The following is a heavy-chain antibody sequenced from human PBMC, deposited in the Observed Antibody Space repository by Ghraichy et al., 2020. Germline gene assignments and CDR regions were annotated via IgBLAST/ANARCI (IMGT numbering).Heavy chain of an antibody. CDR3: ARAYDSSGYYFRWDAFDI. V-gene: IGHV3-7*01. J-gene: IGHJ3*02. CDR2: IKQDGSEK. CDR1: GFTFSSYW. D-gene: IGHD3-22*01. Sequence: GGSLRLSCAASGFTFSSYWMSWVRQAPGKGLEWVANIKQDGSEKYYVDSVKGRFTISRDNAKNSLYLRMNSLRAEDTAVYYCARAYDSSGYYFRWDAFDIWGQGTMVTVSS.